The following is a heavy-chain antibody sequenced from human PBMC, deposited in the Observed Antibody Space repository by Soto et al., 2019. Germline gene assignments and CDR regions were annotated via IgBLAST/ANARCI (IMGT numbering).Heavy chain of an antibody. CDR2: IYYSRST. D-gene: IGHD6-13*01. CDR1: DGSISSNY. CDR3: ARGGSSWYNWFDP. Sequence: SETLSLTCTVSDGSISSNYWSWIRQPPGKVLEWIAYIYYSRSTNYNPSLKSRVTISVDTSKNQFSLKLSSVTAADTAVYYCARGGSSWYNWFDPWGQGTLVTVSS. J-gene: IGHJ5*02. V-gene: IGHV4-59*01.